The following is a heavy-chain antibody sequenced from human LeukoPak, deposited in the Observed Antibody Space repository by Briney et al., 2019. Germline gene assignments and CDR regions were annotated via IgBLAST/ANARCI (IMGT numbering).Heavy chain of an antibody. CDR3: ARLPTGFPNWFDP. Sequence: PSETLSLTCTVSGGSIISSSYNWGWIRQPPGEGLEWIGPIYYSGTTYYNPSLQSRVTISVDTSKNEFSLKVNSVTAADTAVYYCARLPTGFPNWFDPWGQGTRVTVSS. V-gene: IGHV4-39*01. D-gene: IGHD2-8*02. CDR1: GGSIISSSYN. J-gene: IGHJ5*02. CDR2: IYYSGTT.